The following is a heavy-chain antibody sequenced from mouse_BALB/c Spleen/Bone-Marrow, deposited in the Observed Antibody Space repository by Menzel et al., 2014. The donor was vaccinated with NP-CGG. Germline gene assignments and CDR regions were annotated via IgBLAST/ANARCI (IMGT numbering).Heavy chain of an antibody. J-gene: IGHJ2*01. CDR3: ARSMIGNYLDC. V-gene: IGHV1-14*01. Sequence: VQLQQSGPELVKPGASVKMSCKASGYTFTSYVMHWVKQKSGQGLEWIGYINPYNDGTKYNEKFKGKATLTSDKSSSTAYMELSSPTSEDSAVYYCARSMIGNYLDCWGQGTTLTVSS. CDR1: GYTFTSYV. CDR2: INPYNDGT. D-gene: IGHD2-4*01.